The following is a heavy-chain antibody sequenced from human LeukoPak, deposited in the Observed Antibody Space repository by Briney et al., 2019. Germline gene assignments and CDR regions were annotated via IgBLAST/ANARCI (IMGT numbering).Heavy chain of an antibody. CDR2: IRHDGANK. V-gene: IGHV3-30*02. CDR1: GFTFITYG. D-gene: IGHD3-10*01. Sequence: GGSLRLSCAASGFTFITYGMHWVRQVPGKGLEWVAFIRHDGANKYYTDPGKGRFTISRDNSKNTVCVQMSSLRAEDTAVYYCAKDYGYYGSGSLLDYWGQGTRVTVSS. CDR3: AKDYGYYGSGSLLDY. J-gene: IGHJ4*02.